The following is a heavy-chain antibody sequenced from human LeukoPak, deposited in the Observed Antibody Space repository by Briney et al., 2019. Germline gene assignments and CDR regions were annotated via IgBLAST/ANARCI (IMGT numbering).Heavy chain of an antibody. V-gene: IGHV1-69*13. Sequence: SVKVSCKASGGTFSSYAISWVRQAPGQGLEWMGGIIPIFGTANYAQKFHGRVTITADESTSTAYMELSSLRSEDTAVYYCASATRVPIYYYYMDVWGKGTTVTVSS. CDR2: IIPIFGTA. CDR3: ASATRVPIYYYYMDV. CDR1: GGTFSSYA. D-gene: IGHD2-15*01. J-gene: IGHJ6*03.